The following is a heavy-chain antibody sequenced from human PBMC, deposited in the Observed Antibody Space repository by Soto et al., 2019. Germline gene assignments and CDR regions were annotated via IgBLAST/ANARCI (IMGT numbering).Heavy chain of an antibody. CDR2: IYYNGST. V-gene: IGHV4-61*01. J-gene: IGHJ4*02. CDR3: ARFPFREFDY. D-gene: IGHD3-10*01. Sequence: SETLSLTXTVSGGSVSSGSYYWSWIRQPPGKGLEWIGYIYYNGSTNYNPSLKSRVTISVDTSKNQFSLKLSSVTAADTAVYYCARFPFREFDYWGQGTLVTVSS. CDR1: GGSVSSGSYY.